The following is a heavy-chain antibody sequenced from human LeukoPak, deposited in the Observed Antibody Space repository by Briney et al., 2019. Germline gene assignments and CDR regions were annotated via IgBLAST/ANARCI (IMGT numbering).Heavy chain of an antibody. V-gene: IGHV4-59*01. CDR3: ARGYGYNPH. D-gene: IGHD5-24*01. J-gene: IGHJ6*02. CDR2: IYYSGRT. Sequence: PSETLSLTCTVSGGSISSYYWSWLRQPPGKGLEWVGYIYYSGRTNYNPSLKSRVTISVDTSKNQFSLKLSSGTAADTAVYYCARGYGYNPHWGQGTTVTVSS. CDR1: GGSISSYY.